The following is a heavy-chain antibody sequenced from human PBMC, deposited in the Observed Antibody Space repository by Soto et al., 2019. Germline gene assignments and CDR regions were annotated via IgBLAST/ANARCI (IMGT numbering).Heavy chain of an antibody. J-gene: IGHJ4*02. CDR3: ARETGTIDY. CDR2: ISGSSSYT. Sequence: QVQLVESGGGWVKPGGSLRLSCAASGFTFSDYYMSWIRQAPGKGLEWVAYISGSSSYTNYADSVKGRFTISRDNAKNSLYLQVDSLRAEDTAVYYCARETGTIDYWGQGTLVTVSS. D-gene: IGHD1-1*01. CDR1: GFTFSDYY. V-gene: IGHV3-11*05.